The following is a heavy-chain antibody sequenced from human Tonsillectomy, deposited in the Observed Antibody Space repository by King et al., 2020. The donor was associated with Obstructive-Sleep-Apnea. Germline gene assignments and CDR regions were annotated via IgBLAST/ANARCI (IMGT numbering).Heavy chain of an antibody. CDR3: ATLSGTTSGAFDI. CDR1: GFSFNNYG. Sequence: VQLVESGGGVVQPGRSLRLSCVASGFSFNNYGIHWVRQIPGKGLEWGTFIRYDGGNKEYADSVKGRFTISRDNSKNTRYVQMNSLRTEDTAVYYCATLSGTTSGAFDIWGQGTMVTVSS. D-gene: IGHD1-20*01. V-gene: IGHV3-30*02. J-gene: IGHJ3*02. CDR2: IRYDGGNK.